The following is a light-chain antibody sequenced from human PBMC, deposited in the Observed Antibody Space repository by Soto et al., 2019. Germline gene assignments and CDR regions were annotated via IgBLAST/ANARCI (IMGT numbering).Light chain of an antibody. CDR2: DAS. CDR1: QSISSW. CDR3: QQGYSNPWT. Sequence: DIQLTQSPSFLSASAGDRVTITCRASQSISSWLAWYQQKPGKAPKLLIFDASSLESGTPSRFSGSGSGTNFTLSLNSLQPEDFATYYCQQGYSNPWTFGQGTKVDIK. J-gene: IGKJ1*01. V-gene: IGKV1-5*01.